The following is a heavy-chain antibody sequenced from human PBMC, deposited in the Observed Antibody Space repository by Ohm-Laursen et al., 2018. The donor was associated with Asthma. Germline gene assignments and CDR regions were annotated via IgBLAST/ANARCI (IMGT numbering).Heavy chain of an antibody. Sequence: SSLRLSCAASGFTFSNFAMHWVRQAPGKGLEWVSIITSDGSWTSYADSVKGRFTISRDNPKNILYLQMNSLRADDTAVYFCAKDVFAGPNVVVVTAADCWGQGTLVTVSA. CDR1: GFTFSNFA. V-gene: IGHV3-30-3*01. J-gene: IGHJ4*02. CDR3: AKDVFAGPNVVVVTAADC. CDR2: ITSDGSWT. D-gene: IGHD2-21*02.